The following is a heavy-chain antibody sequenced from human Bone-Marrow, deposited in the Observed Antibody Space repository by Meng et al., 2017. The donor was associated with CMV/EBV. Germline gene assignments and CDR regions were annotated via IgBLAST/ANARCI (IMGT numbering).Heavy chain of an antibody. D-gene: IGHD2-15*01. J-gene: IGHJ4*02. CDR3: AKDETVGATSPFDD. Sequence: GESLKISCAVSGFTFRSYFMSWVRQAPGKGLEWVAVISESGASKYYADSVKGRFFISRDNSRDTLYLQMKNLRADDTAAYYCAKDETVGATSPFDDWGQGTLVTVSS. V-gene: IGHV3-23*01. CDR1: GFTFRSYF. CDR2: ISESGASK.